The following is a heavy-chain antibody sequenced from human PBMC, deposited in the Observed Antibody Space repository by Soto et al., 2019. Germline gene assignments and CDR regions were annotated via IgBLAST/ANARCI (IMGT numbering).Heavy chain of an antibody. Sequence: PSETLSLTCAVSGDSITSSYWSWVRQPPGKGLEWIADIHHNGATNYNPSLKSRVTISIDMSKNQFSLKLTSMTAADTAVYYCARPDPFTPPGTYWGQGTLVTVS. J-gene: IGHJ4*02. CDR1: GDSITSSYW. CDR3: ARPDPFTPPGTY. CDR2: IHHNGAT. V-gene: IGHV4-4*02. D-gene: IGHD6-13*01.